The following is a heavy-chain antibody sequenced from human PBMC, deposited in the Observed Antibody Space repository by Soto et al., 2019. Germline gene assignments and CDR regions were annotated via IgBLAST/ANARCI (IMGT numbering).Heavy chain of an antibody. CDR1: GFTFDDYW. CDR3: ARDFPDYGSGGDAFDL. CDR2: VQQDGSEK. J-gene: IGHJ3*01. D-gene: IGHD6-19*01. V-gene: IGHV3-7*01. Sequence: PGGSLRLSCAASGFTFDDYWVSWVRQAPGKGLEWVANVQQDGSEKNYVDSVKGRFTISRDNAKSSLFLQMNSLRAEDTAVYYCARDFPDYGSGGDAFDLWGQGTMVTVSS.